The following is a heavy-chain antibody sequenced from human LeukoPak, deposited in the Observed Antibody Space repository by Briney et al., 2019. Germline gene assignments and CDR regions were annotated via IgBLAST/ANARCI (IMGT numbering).Heavy chain of an antibody. V-gene: IGHV1-46*01. Sequence: ASAKVSCKASGYTFSDYYMHWVRQAPGQGLEWMGLINPSGGSTSYAQKFQGRVTMTRDMSTSTVYMQLRSLRSEDTAVYYCARDESPRFCSGGSCPKYYLDPWGQGTLVTVSS. CDR1: GYTFSDYY. CDR2: INPSGGST. J-gene: IGHJ5*02. CDR3: ARDESPRFCSGGSCPKYYLDP. D-gene: IGHD2-15*01.